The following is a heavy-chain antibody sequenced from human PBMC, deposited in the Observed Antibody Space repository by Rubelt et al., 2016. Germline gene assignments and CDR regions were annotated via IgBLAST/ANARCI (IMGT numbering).Heavy chain of an antibody. CDR3: ARQRNYDILTGQLYYFDY. CDR2: IYYSGST. J-gene: IGHJ4*02. D-gene: IGHD3-9*01. V-gene: IGHV4-59*08. Sequence: QVQLQESGPGLVKPSETLSPTCTVSGGSISSYYWSWIRQPPGKGLEWIGYIYYSGSTNYNPPPLKGGFTISVDTSKNQFSLKLSSVTAADTAVYYWARQRNYDILTGQLYYFDYWGQGTLVTVSS. CDR1: GGSISSYY.